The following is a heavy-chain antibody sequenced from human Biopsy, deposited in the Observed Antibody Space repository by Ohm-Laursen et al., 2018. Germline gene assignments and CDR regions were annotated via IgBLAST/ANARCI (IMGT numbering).Heavy chain of an antibody. V-gene: IGHV1-8*01. CDR2: LNPNSGDS. Sequence: ASVKVSCNASGYTFTSYDIPWVRQASGQGPEWIGWLNPNSGDSNFGQKFRGRVTVTSDTSISTAYMELSGLTSDDTATYYCGRAVRNQLLTDPWGQGTLVTVTS. J-gene: IGHJ5*02. CDR1: GYTFTSYD. CDR3: GRAVRNQLLTDP. D-gene: IGHD1-7*01.